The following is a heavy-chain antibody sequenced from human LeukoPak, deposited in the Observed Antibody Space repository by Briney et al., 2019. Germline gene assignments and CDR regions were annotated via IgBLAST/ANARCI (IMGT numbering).Heavy chain of an antibody. D-gene: IGHD1-26*01. CDR1: GFTFSYYW. Sequence: PGGSLRLSCAASGFTFSYYWMHWVPQAPGKGLVWVSRIKSDGSITEYADSVKGRFTISRDNAKNTLYLQMNSLRAEDTAVYYCARDLSYSGIDYWGQGTLVTVSS. CDR3: ARDLSYSGIDY. CDR2: IKSDGSIT. J-gene: IGHJ4*02. V-gene: IGHV3-74*01.